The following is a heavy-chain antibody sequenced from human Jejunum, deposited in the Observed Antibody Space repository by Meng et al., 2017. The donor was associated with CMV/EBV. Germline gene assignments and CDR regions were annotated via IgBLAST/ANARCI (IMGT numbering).Heavy chain of an antibody. V-gene: IGHV3-23*01. CDR2: ISSGGAST. J-gene: IGHJ2*01. Sequence: SGFTFSSYAMSWVRHAPGKGLEWVSEISSGGASTYYADSVKGRFTISRDNSKNTLYLQMNSLRAEDTALYYCAKDRDGNWYFDLWGRGTLVTVSS. D-gene: IGHD3-10*01. CDR3: AKDRDGNWYFDL. CDR1: GFTFSSYA.